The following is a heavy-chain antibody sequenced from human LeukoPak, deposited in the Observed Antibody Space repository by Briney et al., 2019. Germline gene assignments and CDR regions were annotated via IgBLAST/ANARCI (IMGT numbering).Heavy chain of an antibody. CDR1: GFTFSSYS. V-gene: IGHV3-21*01. J-gene: IGHJ4*02. CDR2: ISSSSSNYI. Sequence: GGSLRLSCAASGFTFSSYSMNWVRQAPGKGLEWVSSISSSSSNYIYYADSVKGRFTISRDNSKNTLYLQMNSLRAEDTAVYYCARDPGYNYGYDYWGQGTLVTVSS. CDR3: ARDPGYNYGYDY. D-gene: IGHD5-18*01.